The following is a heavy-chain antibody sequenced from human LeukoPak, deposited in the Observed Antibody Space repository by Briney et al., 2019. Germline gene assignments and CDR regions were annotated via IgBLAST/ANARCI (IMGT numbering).Heavy chain of an antibody. CDR2: IYYSGST. CDR1: GSSISSYY. D-gene: IGHD1-1*01. J-gene: IGHJ4*02. V-gene: IGHV4-59*06. CDR3: ARDGGVQEDFDY. Sequence: SETLSLTCSVSGSSISSYYWSWIRQPPGKGLEWIGYIYYSGSTYYNPSLKSRVTISVDTSKNQFSLKLSSVTAADTAVYYCARDGGVQEDFDYWGQGTLVTVSS.